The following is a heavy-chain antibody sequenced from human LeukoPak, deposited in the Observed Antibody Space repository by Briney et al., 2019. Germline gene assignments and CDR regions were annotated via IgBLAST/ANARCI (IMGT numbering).Heavy chain of an antibody. CDR1: GDTFASYG. V-gene: IGHV1-18*01. D-gene: IGHD2-21*02. Sequence: GASVKVSCKTSGDTFASYGINWVRQAPGQGLEWMGWISAYNGNINYAQKFQGRVTMTTDTSTSTVYLELRSLRSDDTAIYYCARAGGRVVTAIDAYWGQGTLVTVSS. J-gene: IGHJ4*02. CDR2: ISAYNGNI. CDR3: ARAGGRVVTAIDAY.